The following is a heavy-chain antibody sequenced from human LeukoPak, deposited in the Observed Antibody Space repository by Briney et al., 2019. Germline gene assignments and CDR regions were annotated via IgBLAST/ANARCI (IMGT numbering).Heavy chain of an antibody. D-gene: IGHD3-10*01. Sequence: PGGSLRLSCAASGFTLSSYWMSGVRQAPGKGLEWVANIKQDGSEKYYVDSVKGRFTISRDNAKNSLYLQMNSLRAEDTAVYYCARGDTRVRGVIKAYYYYYMDVWGKGITVTVSS. CDR3: ARGDTRVRGVIKAYYYYYMDV. CDR2: IKQDGSEK. CDR1: GFTLSSYW. J-gene: IGHJ6*03. V-gene: IGHV3-7*01.